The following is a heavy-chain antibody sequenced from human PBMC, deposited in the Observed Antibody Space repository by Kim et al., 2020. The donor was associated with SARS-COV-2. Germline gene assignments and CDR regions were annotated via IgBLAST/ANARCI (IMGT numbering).Heavy chain of an antibody. V-gene: IGHV1-69*13. Sequence: SVKVSCKASGGTFSSYAISWVRQAPGQGLEWMGGIIPIFGTANYAQKFQGRVTITADESTSTAYMELSSLRSEDTAVYYCARQTRSEYYYGSGSPIDPYGMDFWGQGTTVTVSS. CDR3: ARQTRSEYYYGSGSPIDPYGMDF. J-gene: IGHJ6*02. CDR1: GGTFSSYA. CDR2: IIPIFGTA. D-gene: IGHD3-10*01.